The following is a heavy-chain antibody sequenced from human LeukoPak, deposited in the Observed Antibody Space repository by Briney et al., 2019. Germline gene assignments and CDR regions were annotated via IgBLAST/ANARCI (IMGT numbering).Heavy chain of an antibody. CDR2: INHSGST. Sequence: SETLSLTCAVYGGSFSGYYWSWIRQPPGKGLEWIGEINHSGSTNYNPSLKSRVTISVDTSKNQFSLKLSSVTAADTAVYYCARDDTLYYFDYWGRGTLVTVSS. D-gene: IGHD3-9*01. CDR1: GGSFSGYY. CDR3: ARDDTLYYFDY. J-gene: IGHJ4*02. V-gene: IGHV4-34*01.